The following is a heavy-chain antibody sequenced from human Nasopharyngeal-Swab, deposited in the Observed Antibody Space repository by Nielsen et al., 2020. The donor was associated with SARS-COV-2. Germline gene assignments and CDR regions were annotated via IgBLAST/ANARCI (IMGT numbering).Heavy chain of an antibody. D-gene: IGHD3-3*01. CDR2: IYYSGST. CDR3: ARAGRITIFGVVNHFDY. Sequence: SETLSLTCTVSGGSISSGGYYWSWIRQHPGKGLEWIWYIYYSGSTYYNPSLKSRVTISVDTSKNQFSLKLSSVTAADTAVYYCARAGRITIFGVVNHFDYWGQGTLVTVSS. J-gene: IGHJ4*02. CDR1: GGSISSGGYY. V-gene: IGHV4-31*03.